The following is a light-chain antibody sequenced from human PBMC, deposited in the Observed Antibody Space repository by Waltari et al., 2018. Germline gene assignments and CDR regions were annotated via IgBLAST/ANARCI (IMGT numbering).Light chain of an antibody. Sequence: DIVMPQSPDSLAVSLGERAPINCKSSPSRLSRSDSKNFLAWYQQKQGHSPKLLIHWASTRESGVPDRFSGSGSGTDFTLTISTLQGEDVAVYFCQQYYSTPPTFGQGTKVDIK. CDR2: WAS. V-gene: IGKV4-1*01. CDR3: QQYYSTPPT. CDR1: PSRLSRSDSKNF. J-gene: IGKJ1*01.